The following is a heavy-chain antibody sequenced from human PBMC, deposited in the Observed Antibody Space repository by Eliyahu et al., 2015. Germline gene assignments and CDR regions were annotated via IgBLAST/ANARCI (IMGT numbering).Heavy chain of an antibody. V-gene: IGHV3-48*02. CDR3: VRFVSGSGCLDY. CDR2: ISGNTGII. CDR1: GFTFSDYS. Sequence: AASGFTFSDYSMVWVRQAPGKGLEWVSYISGNTGIIXYPESVKGRFXISRDNAKKSLYLQMNSLRDEDTAVYYCVRFVSGSGCLDYWGQGTLVTVSS. D-gene: IGHD3-22*01. J-gene: IGHJ4*02.